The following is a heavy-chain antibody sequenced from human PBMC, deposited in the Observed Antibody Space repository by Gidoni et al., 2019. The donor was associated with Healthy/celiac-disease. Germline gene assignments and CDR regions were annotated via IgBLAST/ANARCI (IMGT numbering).Heavy chain of an antibody. CDR1: GGSFTSYA. CDR3: AGPEYSSSWATLDYYYGMDV. Sequence: QVQLVHSGPEVKKPGSSVKVSCKASGGSFTSYATSRVRQAPGQGLEWIGGIIPIFGTANYAKKFQSRVTVTADKSTSTAYVELSSLRSEDTAVYYCAGPEYSSSWATLDYYYGMDVWGQGTTVTVSS. CDR2: IIPIFGTA. J-gene: IGHJ6*02. V-gene: IGHV1-69*06. D-gene: IGHD6-13*01.